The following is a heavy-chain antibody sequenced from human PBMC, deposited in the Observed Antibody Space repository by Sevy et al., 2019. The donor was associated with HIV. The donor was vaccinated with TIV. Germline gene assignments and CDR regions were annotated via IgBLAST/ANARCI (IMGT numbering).Heavy chain of an antibody. Sequence: GGSLRLSCAASGFMFSSYDMNWVRQAPGKGLEWVSYISSTGSTLNYADSVRGRFTISRDNSKNTVYLEINSLRAEDTAVYYCARETVSGYNLWGQGTLVTVSS. D-gene: IGHD5-12*01. V-gene: IGHV3-48*01. J-gene: IGHJ4*02. CDR1: GFMFSSYD. CDR2: ISSTGSTL. CDR3: ARETVSGYNL.